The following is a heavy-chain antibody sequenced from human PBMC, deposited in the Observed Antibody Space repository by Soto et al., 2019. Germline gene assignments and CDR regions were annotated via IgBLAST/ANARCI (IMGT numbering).Heavy chain of an antibody. Sequence: QVQLVQSGAEVKKPGASVKVSCKASGYTFTSYAMHWVRQAPGQRLEWMGWINAGNGNTKYSQKFQGRVTITRDTSASTAYMELSSLRSEDTAVYYCARVWARYYDSSGPACYWGQGTLVTVSS. D-gene: IGHD3-22*01. CDR3: ARVWARYYDSSGPACY. CDR2: INAGNGNT. CDR1: GYTFTSYA. J-gene: IGHJ4*02. V-gene: IGHV1-3*01.